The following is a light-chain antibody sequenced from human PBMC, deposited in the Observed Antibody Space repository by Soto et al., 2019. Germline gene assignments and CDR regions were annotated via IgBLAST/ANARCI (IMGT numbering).Light chain of an antibody. J-gene: IGLJ1*01. Sequence: QSALTQPPSVSGAPGQMVTISCTGTTSNIGAGSDIHWYQQLPGKAPKLLIYSNSHRPSGVPSRFSGSKSGTSASLAITGLQAEDEGDYYCQYYDTSLSGLSGIYVFGSGTKVTVL. V-gene: IGLV1-40*01. CDR3: QYYDTSLSGLSGIYV. CDR1: TSNIGAGSD. CDR2: SNS.